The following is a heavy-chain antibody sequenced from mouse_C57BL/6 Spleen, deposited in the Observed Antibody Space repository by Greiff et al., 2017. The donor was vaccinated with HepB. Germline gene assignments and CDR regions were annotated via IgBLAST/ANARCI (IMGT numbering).Heavy chain of an antibody. Sequence: QVQLQQPGAELVRPGSSVKLSCKASGYTFTSYWMDWVKQRPGQGLEWIGNIYPSDSETHYNQKFKDKATLTVDKSSSTASMQLSSLTSEDSAVYYSARIPGSFDYWGQGTTLTVSS. CDR3: ARIPGSFDY. V-gene: IGHV1-61*01. CDR2: IYPSDSET. CDR1: GYTFTSYW. D-gene: IGHD3-1*01. J-gene: IGHJ2*01.